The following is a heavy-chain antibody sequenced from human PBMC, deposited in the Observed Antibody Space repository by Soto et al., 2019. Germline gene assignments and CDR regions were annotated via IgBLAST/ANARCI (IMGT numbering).Heavy chain of an antibody. CDR1: GFTFSSFG. D-gene: IGHD3-10*01. CDR2: ISYDGSHK. V-gene: IGHV3-30*18. Sequence: QVQLVESGGGVVQPGRSLRLSCAASGFTFSSFGMHWVRHTPGKGLEWLAVISYDGSHKLHADSVQGRFTISRDNSKNTLSLQMNSLRTEDTAVYYCAKDLGLDGSASCPYYWGQGTLVTVSS. J-gene: IGHJ4*02. CDR3: AKDLGLDGSASCPYY.